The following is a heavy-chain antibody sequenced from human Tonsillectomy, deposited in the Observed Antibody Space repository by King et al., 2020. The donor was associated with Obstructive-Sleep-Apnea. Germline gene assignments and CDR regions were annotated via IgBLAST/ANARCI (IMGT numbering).Heavy chain of an antibody. CDR3: AKDIAVAGMVAFDI. D-gene: IGHD6-19*01. CDR2: INWNSGII. V-gene: IGHV3-9*01. J-gene: IGHJ3*02. Sequence: EVQLVESGGGLVQPARSLRLSCAASGFTFDDYAMHWVRQAPGKGLEWVSGINWNSGIIAYADSVKGRFTISRDNAKNSLYLQMNSLRAEDTAFYYCAKDIAVAGMVAFDIWGQGTMVTVSS. CDR1: GFTFDDYA.